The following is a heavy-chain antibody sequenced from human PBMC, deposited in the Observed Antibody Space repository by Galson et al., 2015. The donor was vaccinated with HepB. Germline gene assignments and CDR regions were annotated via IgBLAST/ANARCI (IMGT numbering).Heavy chain of an antibody. V-gene: IGHV1-69*06. D-gene: IGHD3-22*01. CDR1: GVTFSSYA. CDR3: PTAPMGIVVANSRGYYFDY. J-gene: IGHJ4*02. Sequence: SVKVSCKASGVTFSSYAISWVRQAPGHRLEWMGGIIPIFRTANYAQNFQGRVTITADKSTSTAYMELSSLRSEDTAVYYCPTAPMGIVVANSRGYYFDYWGQGTLVTVSS. CDR2: IIPIFRTA.